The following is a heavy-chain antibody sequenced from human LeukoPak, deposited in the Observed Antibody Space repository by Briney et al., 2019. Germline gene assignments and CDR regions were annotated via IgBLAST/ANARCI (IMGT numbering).Heavy chain of an antibody. CDR1: GFTFSSYS. D-gene: IGHD3-10*01. CDR3: ARAIAGSSGWYFDY. CDR2: ISSSSSYI. J-gene: IGHJ4*02. V-gene: IGHV3-21*01. Sequence: AGSLRLSCAASGFTFSSYSMNWVRQAPGKGLEWVSSISSSSSYIYYADSVKGRFTISRDNAKNSLYLQMNSLRAEDTAVYYCARAIAGSSGWYFDYWGQGTLVTVSS.